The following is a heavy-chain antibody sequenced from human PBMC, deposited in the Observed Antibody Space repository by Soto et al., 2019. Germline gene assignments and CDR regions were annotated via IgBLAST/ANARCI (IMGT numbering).Heavy chain of an antibody. Sequence: PMVVNPTQTVTLSCNFSGFSLTSSGVSVGWIRQPPGKALEWLAFIYWNGDTRYRPSLQSRLTITKDNSKKQVVLTMTNMDPLDTATYYCAQRVGSRGSVDYWGQGILVTV. J-gene: IGHJ4*02. V-gene: IGHV2-5*01. D-gene: IGHD6-25*01. CDR2: IYWNGDT. CDR3: AQRVGSRGSVDY. CDR1: GFSLTSSGVS.